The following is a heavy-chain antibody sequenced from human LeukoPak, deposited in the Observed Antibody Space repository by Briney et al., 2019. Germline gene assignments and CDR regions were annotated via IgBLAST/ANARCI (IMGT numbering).Heavy chain of an antibody. V-gene: IGHV3-48*01. CDR2: ISSSSSTI. Sequence: GGSLRLSCAASGFTFSSYSMNWVRQAPGKGLEWVSYISSSSSTIYYADSVKGRFTISRDNAKNSLYLQMNSLRAEDTAVYYCARDHGSGSYHSDVWGKGTTVTVSS. J-gene: IGHJ6*04. D-gene: IGHD3-10*01. CDR3: ARDHGSGSYHSDV. CDR1: GFTFSSYS.